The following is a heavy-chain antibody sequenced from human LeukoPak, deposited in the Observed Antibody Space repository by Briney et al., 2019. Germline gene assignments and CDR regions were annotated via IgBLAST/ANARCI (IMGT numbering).Heavy chain of an antibody. J-gene: IGHJ4*02. V-gene: IGHV3-30*03. Sequence: GGSLRLSCAASGFTFSSYGMHWVRQAPGKGLEWVAVISYDGSNKYYADSVKGRFTISRDNSKNTLYLQMNSLRAEDTAVYYCARTWIQLFTPDFDLWGQGTLVTVSS. CDR1: GFTFSSYG. D-gene: IGHD5-18*01. CDR2: ISYDGSNK. CDR3: ARTWIQLFTPDFDL.